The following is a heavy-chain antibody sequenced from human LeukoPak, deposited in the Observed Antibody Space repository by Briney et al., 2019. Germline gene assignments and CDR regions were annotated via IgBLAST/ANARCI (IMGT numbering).Heavy chain of an antibody. D-gene: IGHD1-1*01. CDR3: IREVQVRASASLGL. CDR1: GFTISGFW. CDR2: MNSAGTTI. V-gene: IGHV3-74*01. J-gene: IGHJ4*01. Sequence: GGSRRLSCAASGFTISGFWMHWVRHVPGKGLVWVARMNSAGTTINYADSVKGRFTISRDNVRNTLHLQMNNLSLEDTAVYFCIREVQVRASASLGLWGRGTLVTVS.